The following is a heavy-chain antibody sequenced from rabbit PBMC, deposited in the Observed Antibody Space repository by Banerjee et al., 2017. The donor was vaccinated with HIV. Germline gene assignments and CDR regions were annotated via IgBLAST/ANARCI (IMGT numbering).Heavy chain of an antibody. V-gene: IGHV1S40*01. D-gene: IGHD4-2*01. CDR2: IYTGSSGFT. CDR1: GFDLSSYYY. J-gene: IGHJ3*01. Sequence: QSLEESGGDLVKPGASLTLTCTASGFDLSSYYYMCWVRQAPGKGLEWIACIYTGSSGFTYYASWAKGRFTISKTSSTTVTLQVTSLTAADTATYFCARHWDLWGQGTLVTVS. CDR3: ARHWDL.